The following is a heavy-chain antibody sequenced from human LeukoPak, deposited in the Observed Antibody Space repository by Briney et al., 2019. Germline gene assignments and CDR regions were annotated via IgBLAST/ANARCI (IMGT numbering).Heavy chain of an antibody. D-gene: IGHD1-26*01. CDR1: GGTFSSYA. V-gene: IGHV1-69*06. J-gene: IGHJ4*02. CDR2: IIPIFGTA. Sequence: SVKVSCKASGGTFSSYAISWVRQAPGQGLEWMGRIIPIFGTANYAQKFQGRVTITADKSTSTAYMELSNLRSEDTAVYYCASGRVGKGLYFDYWGQGNLVTVSS. CDR3: ASGRVGKGLYFDY.